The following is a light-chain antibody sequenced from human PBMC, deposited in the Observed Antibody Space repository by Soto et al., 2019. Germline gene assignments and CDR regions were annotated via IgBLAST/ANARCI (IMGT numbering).Light chain of an antibody. Sequence: QSALTQPASVSGSPGQSITISCTGTSSDVGGYKFVSWYQQYPGKAPKLVIYEVSNRPSGVSNRFSGSKSGNTASLTISGLQAEDEADYYCSSYTRSISLLFGGGTKVTVL. J-gene: IGLJ2*01. CDR3: SSYTRSISLL. CDR2: EVS. V-gene: IGLV2-14*01. CDR1: SSDVGGYKF.